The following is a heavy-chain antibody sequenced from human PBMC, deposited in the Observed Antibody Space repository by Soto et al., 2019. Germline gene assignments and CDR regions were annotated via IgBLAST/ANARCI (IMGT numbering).Heavy chain of an antibody. CDR1: GGSISSSNW. D-gene: IGHD2-2*01. CDR3: ASRYCISTSCYVGYYGMDV. Sequence: QVQLQESGPGLVKPSGTLSLTCAVSGGSISSSNWWSWVRQPPGKGLEWIGEIYHSGSTNYNPSLKSRVTIAVDKSKNQFSLKLSSVTAADTAVYYCASRYCISTSCYVGYYGMDVWGQGTTVTVSS. J-gene: IGHJ6*02. V-gene: IGHV4-4*02. CDR2: IYHSGST.